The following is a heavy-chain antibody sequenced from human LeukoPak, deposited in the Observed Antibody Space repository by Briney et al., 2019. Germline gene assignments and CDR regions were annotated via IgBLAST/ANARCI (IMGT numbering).Heavy chain of an antibody. CDR1: GFTLSSYG. CDR3: ARGGESGYDYFDY. CDR2: ISYDGSNK. V-gene: IGHV3-30*03. D-gene: IGHD5-12*01. Sequence: AGGSLRLSCAASGFTLSSYGVHWVRQAPGKGLEWVAVISYDGSNKYYADSVKGRFSISRDNSKNTLYLQMNSLRAEDTAVYYCARGGESGYDYFDYWGQGTLVTVSS. J-gene: IGHJ4*02.